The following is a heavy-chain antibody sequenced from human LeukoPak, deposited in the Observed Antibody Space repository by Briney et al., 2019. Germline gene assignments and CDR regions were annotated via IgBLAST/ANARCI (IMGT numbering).Heavy chain of an antibody. Sequence: SETLSLTCTVSGGSLSSYYWSWIRQPPGKGLEGIGYIYYSGSTNYNPSLKSRGTISVDTSKNQFSLKLSSVTAADTAVYYCSSTSRQDYYYGMDVWGQGTTVTVSS. CDR3: SSTSRQDYYYGMDV. D-gene: IGHD2-2*01. J-gene: IGHJ6*02. CDR1: GGSLSSYY. CDR2: IYYSGST. V-gene: IGHV4-59*01.